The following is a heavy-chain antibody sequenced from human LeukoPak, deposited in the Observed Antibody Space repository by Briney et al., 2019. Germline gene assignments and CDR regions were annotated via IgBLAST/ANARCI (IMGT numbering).Heavy chain of an antibody. CDR2: INHSGST. CDR1: GGSFSGYY. CDR3: ARKTRDYGDKLLDH. V-gene: IGHV4-34*01. D-gene: IGHD4-17*01. Sequence: SETLSLTCAVYGGSFSGYYWSWIRQPPGKGLEWIGEINHSGSTNYNPSLKSRVTISVDTSKNQFSLKLSSVTAADTAVYYCARKTRDYGDKLLDHWGQGTLVTVSS. J-gene: IGHJ4*02.